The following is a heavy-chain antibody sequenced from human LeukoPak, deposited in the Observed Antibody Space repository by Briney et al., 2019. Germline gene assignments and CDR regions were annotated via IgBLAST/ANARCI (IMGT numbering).Heavy chain of an antibody. J-gene: IGHJ6*03. Sequence: GRSLRLSCAASGFTFSDYYMSWIRQAPGKGLEWVSYISSSGSTIYYADSVKGRFTISRDNAKNSLYLQMNSLRAEDTAVYYCARLRSSSFYYYYMDVWGKGTTVTVSS. CDR2: ISSSGSTI. V-gene: IGHV3-11*01. D-gene: IGHD6-6*01. CDR1: GFTFSDYY. CDR3: ARLRSSSFYYYYMDV.